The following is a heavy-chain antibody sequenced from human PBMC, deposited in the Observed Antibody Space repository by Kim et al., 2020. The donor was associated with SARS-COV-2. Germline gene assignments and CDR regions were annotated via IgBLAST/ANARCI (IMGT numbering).Heavy chain of an antibody. J-gene: IGHJ6*02. CDR2: IWYDGSNK. D-gene: IGHD6-19*01. V-gene: IGHV3-33*01. CDR3: ARDLCANLDPFVLAVAGREDLGYYYYGMDV. CDR1: GFTFSSYG. Sequence: GGSLRLSCAASGFTFSSYGMHWVRQAPGKGLEWVAVIWYDGSNKYYADSVKGRFTISRDNSKNTLYLQMNSLRAEDTAVYYCARDLCANLDPFVLAVAGREDLGYYYYGMDVWGQGTTVTVSS.